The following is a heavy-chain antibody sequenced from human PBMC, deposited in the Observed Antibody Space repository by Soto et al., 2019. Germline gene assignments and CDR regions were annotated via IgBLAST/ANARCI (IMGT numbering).Heavy chain of an antibody. J-gene: IGHJ4*02. V-gene: IGHV4-34*01. CDR1: YVTFIDYY. CDR3: ARNEEIGQAPGVFAY. Sequence: PAETLAHTWAVYYVTFIDYYWRCIRQQPGKGLEWIGEIKHSGSPNYNPSLKSRVTRSVDTSKNQFSLKLSPVTSADTAVYYCARNEEIGQAPGVFAYWGKGTPVTVS. D-gene: IGHD1-1*01. CDR2: IKHSGSP.